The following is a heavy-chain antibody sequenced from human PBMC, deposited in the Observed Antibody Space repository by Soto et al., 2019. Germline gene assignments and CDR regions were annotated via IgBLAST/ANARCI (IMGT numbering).Heavy chain of an antibody. CDR1: GFSFGSYA. CDR2: ISDSGDGT. Sequence: GGSLRLSCAASGFSFGSYALSWVRQAPGKGLEWVSGISDSGDGTYYADSVKGRFTISRDNSKNTVYLQMNSLRAEDTAVYYCAKIRGYFDSASRWDTFCIWGQGTMVT. V-gene: IGHV3-23*01. J-gene: IGHJ3*02. D-gene: IGHD3-10*01. CDR3: AKIRGYFDSASRWDTFCI.